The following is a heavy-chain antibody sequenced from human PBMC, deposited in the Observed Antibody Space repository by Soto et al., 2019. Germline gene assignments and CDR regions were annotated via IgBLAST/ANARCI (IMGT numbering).Heavy chain of an antibody. V-gene: IGHV3-23*01. CDR3: AKDLVRYEFSGYYFHAGDYFQE. CDR1: GFMFSTFA. J-gene: IGHJ1*01. D-gene: IGHD3-22*01. CDR2: ITHTGEQT. Sequence: EVQLLESGGGLVQPGGSLRLSCAASGFMFSTFAMSWVRQAPGKGLEWVSTITHTGEQTFYADSVRGRFTISRDNSKNTLYLQMDSLGDEDTALYYCAKDLVRYEFSGYYFHAGDYFQEWGQGTLVTVSS.